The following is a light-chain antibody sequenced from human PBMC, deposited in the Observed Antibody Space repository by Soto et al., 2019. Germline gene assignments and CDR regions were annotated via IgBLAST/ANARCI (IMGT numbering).Light chain of an antibody. Sequence: DIQLTQSPPSLSATVGDRVTITCRASQTIDSYLNWFQQKPGMAPKLLIYAASKLQSGVPSRFRGSGSGTDFTLTIDTLQPDDFASYYYQQTRSGITFGQGTRLEI. J-gene: IGKJ5*01. CDR2: AAS. CDR1: QTIDSY. CDR3: QQTRSGIT. V-gene: IGKV1-39*01.